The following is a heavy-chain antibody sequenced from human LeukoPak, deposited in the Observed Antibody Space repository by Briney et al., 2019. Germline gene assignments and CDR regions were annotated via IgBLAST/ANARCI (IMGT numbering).Heavy chain of an antibody. CDR2: ISGSGGST. CDR1: GFTFSSYG. V-gene: IGHV3-23*01. CDR3: AKGNVLRYFDWLGFDY. D-gene: IGHD3-9*01. Sequence: GGSLRLSCAASGFTFSSYGMSWVRQAPGKGLEWVSAISGSGGSTYYADSVKGRFTISRDNSKNTLYLQMNSLRAEDTAVYYCAKGNVLRYFDWLGFDYWGQGTLVTVSS. J-gene: IGHJ4*02.